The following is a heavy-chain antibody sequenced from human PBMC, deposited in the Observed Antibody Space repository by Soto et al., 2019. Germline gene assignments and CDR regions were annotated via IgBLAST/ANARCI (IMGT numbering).Heavy chain of an antibody. CDR1: GFSAKYYA. Sequence: DVQLLDSGGDFVQPGGSLRLSCEASGFSAKYYAMTWVRQAPGKGLEWVSTINGKGEGTDYADSVKGRFMISRDNSKSILYLHMSRLKFEDTARYYCVKEARWFGGQYFYHWGQGTLVTVSS. D-gene: IGHD3-10*01. J-gene: IGHJ1*01. CDR3: VKEARWFGGQYFYH. V-gene: IGHV3-23*01. CDR2: INGKGEGT.